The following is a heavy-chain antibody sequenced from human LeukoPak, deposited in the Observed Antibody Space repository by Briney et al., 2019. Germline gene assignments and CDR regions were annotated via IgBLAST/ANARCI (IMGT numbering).Heavy chain of an antibody. V-gene: IGHV4-39*01. Sequence: SETLSLTCTVSGGSISSSSYYWGWIRQPPGKGLEWIGSIYYSGSTYYNPFLKSRVTISVDTSKNQFSLKLSSVTAADTAVYYCARAQYYYDSSGYTAFDIWAKGQWSPSLQ. CDR3: ARAQYYYDSSGYTAFDI. J-gene: IGHJ3*02. CDR1: GGSISSSSYY. CDR2: IYYSGST. D-gene: IGHD3-22*01.